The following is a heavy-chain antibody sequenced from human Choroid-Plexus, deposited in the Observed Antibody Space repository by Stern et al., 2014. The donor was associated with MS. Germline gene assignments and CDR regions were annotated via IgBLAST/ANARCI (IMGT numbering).Heavy chain of an antibody. V-gene: IGHV3-30*18. J-gene: IGHJ4*02. CDR2: ISYDGSK. CDR3: AKYRQYLTFFFDF. Sequence: MQLVESGGGVVQPGRPLRLSCAASGFSFSSFGMHWVRQAPGKGLEWVALISYDGSKDYADSVKGRFAISRDNSKNTLYLQMNSLRAEDTAVYYCAKYRQYLTFFFDFWGQGSLVTGSS. CDR1: GFSFSSFG. D-gene: IGHD2/OR15-2a*01.